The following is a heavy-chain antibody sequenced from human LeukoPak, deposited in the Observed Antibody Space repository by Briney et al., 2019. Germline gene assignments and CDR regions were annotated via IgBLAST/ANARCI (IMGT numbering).Heavy chain of an antibody. CDR3: ARTPGTHFDY. CDR2: IHYSGST. CDR1: GASISSSHYY. J-gene: IGHJ4*02. D-gene: IGHD1-14*01. V-gene: IGHV4-39*07. Sequence: PSETLSLTCTVSGASISSSHYYWAWIRQPPGRGLEWIGSIHYSGSTNYNPSLKSRVTISVDKSKNQFSLKLSSVTAADTAVYYCARTPGTHFDYWGQGTLVTVSS.